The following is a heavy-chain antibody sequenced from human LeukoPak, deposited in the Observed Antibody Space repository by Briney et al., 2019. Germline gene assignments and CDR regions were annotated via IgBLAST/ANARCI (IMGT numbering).Heavy chain of an antibody. CDR1: GRTFSSYA. CDR2: IIPIFGTA. D-gene: IGHD2-15*01. Sequence: ASVKVSCKASGRTFSSYAISWVRQAPGQRLEWMGGIIPIFGTANYAQKFQGRVTITTDESTSTAYMELSSLRSEDTAVYYCARDGVGNWFDPWGQGTLVTVSS. V-gene: IGHV1-69*05. J-gene: IGHJ5*02. CDR3: ARDGVGNWFDP.